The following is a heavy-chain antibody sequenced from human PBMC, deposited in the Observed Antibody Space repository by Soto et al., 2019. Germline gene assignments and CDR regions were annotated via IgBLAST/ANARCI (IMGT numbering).Heavy chain of an antibody. V-gene: IGHV4-39*07. CDR1: GGSISSSSYY. J-gene: IGHJ4*02. CDR2: IYYSGST. D-gene: IGHD6-13*01. CDR3: ARGSTGYSSSWYRY. Sequence: PSETLSLTCTVSGGSISSSSYYWGWIRQPPGKGLEWIGSIYYSGSTYHNPSLKSRVTISVVTSKNQFSLKLSSVTAADTAVYYCARGSTGYSSSWYRYWGQGTLVTVSS.